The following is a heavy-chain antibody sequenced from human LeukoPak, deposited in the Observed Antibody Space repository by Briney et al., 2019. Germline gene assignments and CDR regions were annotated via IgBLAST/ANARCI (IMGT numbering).Heavy chain of an antibody. Sequence: TPSETLSLTCSVSGGSITTGIYYWNWIRQPAGKGLEWIGRIYTSGSTNYNPSLKSRVTISVDTSKNQFSLKLSSVTAADTAVYYCARQRYKSYPDYWGQGTLVTVSS. V-gene: IGHV4-61*02. CDR2: IYTSGST. CDR3: ARQRYKSYPDY. D-gene: IGHD3-10*01. J-gene: IGHJ4*02. CDR1: GGSITTGIYY.